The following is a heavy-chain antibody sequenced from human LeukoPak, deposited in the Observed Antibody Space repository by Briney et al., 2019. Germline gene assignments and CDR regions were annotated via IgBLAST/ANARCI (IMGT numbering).Heavy chain of an antibody. V-gene: IGHV3-30-3*01. CDR3: ARDRYYYGSGKNYAFDI. D-gene: IGHD3-10*01. Sequence: GGSLRLSCAASGFTFSSYAMHWVRQAPGKGLEWVAVISYDGSNKYYADSVKGRFTISRDNSKNTLYLQMNSLRAEDTAVYYCARDRYYYGSGKNYAFDIWGQGTMVTVSS. CDR2: ISYDGSNK. CDR1: GFTFSSYA. J-gene: IGHJ3*02.